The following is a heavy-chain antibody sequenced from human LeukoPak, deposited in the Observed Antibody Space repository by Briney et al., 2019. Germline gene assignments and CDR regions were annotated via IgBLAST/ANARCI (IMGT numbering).Heavy chain of an antibody. D-gene: IGHD1-26*01. J-gene: IGHJ6*03. CDR1: GYTFNSYG. CDR2: INPNSGDT. V-gene: IGHV1-18*01. Sequence: ASVKVSCKSSGYTFNSYGITWVRQAPGQGLEWMGWINPNSGDTNFAQKFQGRVTMTRDMSTSTVYMELSSLRSEDTAVYYCARDLGATTTSYYYYMDVWGKGTTVTVSS. CDR3: ARDLGATTTSYYYYMDV.